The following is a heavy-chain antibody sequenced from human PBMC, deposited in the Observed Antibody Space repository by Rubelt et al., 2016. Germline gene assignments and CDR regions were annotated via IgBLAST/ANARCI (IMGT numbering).Heavy chain of an antibody. V-gene: IGHV4-38-2*02. CDR2: IYHSGST. J-gene: IGHJ4*02. CDR1: GYSISSGYY. CDR3: ARESAVAGPSKSGSRFDY. D-gene: IGHD6-19*01. Sequence: QVQLQESGPGLVKPSETLSLTCTVSGYSISSGYYWGWIRQPPGKGLEWIGSIYHSGSTYYNPSLNILVTISFDTSKNQFSLKLSSVTAADTAVYYCARESAVAGPSKSGSRFDYWGQGTLVTVSS.